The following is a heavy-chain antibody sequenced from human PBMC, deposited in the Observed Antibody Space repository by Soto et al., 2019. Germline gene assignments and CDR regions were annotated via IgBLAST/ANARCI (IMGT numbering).Heavy chain of an antibody. Sequence: GGSLRLSCAASGFTFSSYAMHWVRQAPGKGLEWVAVISYDGSNKYYADSVKGRFTFSRDNSKNTLYLQMKSLRAEDTAVYYCAREKLELRPGYYYYYGMDVWGQGTTVTVSS. D-gene: IGHD1-7*01. CDR3: AREKLELRPGYYYYYGMDV. J-gene: IGHJ6*02. V-gene: IGHV3-30-3*01. CDR1: GFTFSSYA. CDR2: ISYDGSNK.